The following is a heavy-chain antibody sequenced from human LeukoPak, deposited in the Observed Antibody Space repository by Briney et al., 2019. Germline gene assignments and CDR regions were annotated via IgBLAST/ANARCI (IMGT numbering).Heavy chain of an antibody. CDR1: GGSISSSSYY. Sequence: SETLSLTCTVSGGSISSSSYYWGWIRQPPGKGLEWIGSIYYSGSTYYNPSLKSRVTISVDTSKNQFSLKLSSVTAADTAVYYCASMEAYYFDYWGQGTLVTVSS. CDR2: IYYSGST. V-gene: IGHV4-39*07. J-gene: IGHJ4*02. CDR3: ASMEAYYFDY. D-gene: IGHD3-3*01.